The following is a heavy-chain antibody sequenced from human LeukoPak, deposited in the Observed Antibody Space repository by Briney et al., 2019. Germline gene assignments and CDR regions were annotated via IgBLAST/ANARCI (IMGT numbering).Heavy chain of an antibody. CDR1: GGSISSYY. CDR2: IYSSGST. V-gene: IGHV4-59*08. Sequence: PSETLSLTCTVSGGSISSYYWSWIRQPPGKGLEWIGYIYSSGSTNYNPSLKSRVTISVDTSKNQFSLKLSSVTAADTAVYYCARHIVGATFDPWGQGTLVTVSS. CDR3: ARHIVGATFDP. J-gene: IGHJ5*02. D-gene: IGHD1-26*01.